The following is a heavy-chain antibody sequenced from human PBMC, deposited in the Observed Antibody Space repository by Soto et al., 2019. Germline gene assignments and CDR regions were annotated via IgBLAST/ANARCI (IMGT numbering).Heavy chain of an antibody. CDR2: ISAYNGNT. V-gene: IGHV1-18*04. CDR1: GYTFSSYG. J-gene: IGHJ3*02. CDR3: ARIPYDSSGQRAFDI. D-gene: IGHD3-22*01. Sequence: ASVKVSCKASGYTFSSYGIGWVRQAPGQGLEWMGWISAYNGNTKYAQKLQGRVTMTTDTSTSTAYMELRSLRSDDTAVYYCARIPYDSSGQRAFDIWGQGTMVTVSS.